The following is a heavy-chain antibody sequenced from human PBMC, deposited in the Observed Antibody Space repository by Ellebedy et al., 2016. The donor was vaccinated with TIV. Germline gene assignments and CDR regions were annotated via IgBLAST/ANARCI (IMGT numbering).Heavy chain of an antibody. Sequence: MPSETLSLTCTVSGVSISSFSYYWGWIRQSPGKGLEWIGRKYYSGTTNDGESTYYNPSLKSRVTISVDPSKNQFSLKLSSVTAADTAVYYCARAHSGRVGGQYYYYMDVWGKGTTVTVSS. V-gene: IGHV4-39*07. D-gene: IGHD2-15*01. CDR2: KYYSGTTNDGEST. CDR1: GVSISSFSYY. CDR3: ARAHSGRVGGQYYYYMDV. J-gene: IGHJ6*03.